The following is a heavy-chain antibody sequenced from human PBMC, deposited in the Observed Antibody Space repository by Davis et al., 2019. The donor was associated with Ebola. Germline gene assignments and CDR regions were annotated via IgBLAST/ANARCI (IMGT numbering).Heavy chain of an antibody. Sequence: AASVKVSCKASGYTFTSYYMHWVRQAPGQGLEWMGIINPSGGSTSYAQKFQGRVTMTRDTSTSTVYMELSSLRSEDTAVYYCARVSKGDSSGYKHLGYWGQGTLVTVSS. V-gene: IGHV1-46*03. CDR3: ARVSKGDSSGYKHLGY. CDR1: GYTFTSYY. J-gene: IGHJ4*02. CDR2: INPSGGST. D-gene: IGHD3-22*01.